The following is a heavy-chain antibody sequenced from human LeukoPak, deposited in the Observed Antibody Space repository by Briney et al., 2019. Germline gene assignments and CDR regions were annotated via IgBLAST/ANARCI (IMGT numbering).Heavy chain of an antibody. CDR2: ISSSGSTI. Sequence: PGGSLRLSCAASGFTFSDYYMSWIRQAPGKGLEWVSYISSSGSTIYYTDSVKGRFTISRDNAKNSLYLQMNSLRAEDTAVYYCAIDHLGGSSWLLFDYWGQGTLVTVSS. CDR3: AIDHLGGSSWLLFDY. V-gene: IGHV3-11*04. D-gene: IGHD6-13*01. J-gene: IGHJ4*02. CDR1: GFTFSDYY.